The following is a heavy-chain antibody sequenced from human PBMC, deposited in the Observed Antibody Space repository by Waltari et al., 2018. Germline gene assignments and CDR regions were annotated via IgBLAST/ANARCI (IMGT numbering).Heavy chain of an antibody. J-gene: IGHJ2*01. CDR2: ITDSCST. D-gene: IGHD3-10*01. CDR3: ARVSLRRGFGPYWYFDL. Sequence: QVQLQQWGAGLLKPSETLSLTCAVYGGSFTSGYSWSWIRQPPGKGLEWIGEITDSCSTNYIPALKSRVPMSVDTAKNQFSLELNSVTAADTAVYYCARVSLRRGFGPYWYFDLWGRGTLVTVSS. V-gene: IGHV4-34*01. CDR1: GGSFTSGYS.